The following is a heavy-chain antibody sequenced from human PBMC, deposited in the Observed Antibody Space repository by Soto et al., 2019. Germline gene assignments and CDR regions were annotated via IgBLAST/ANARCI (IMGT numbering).Heavy chain of an antibody. CDR3: AKDSGLRFLEWLLGGNAFDI. CDR2: ISWNSGSI. D-gene: IGHD3-3*01. J-gene: IGHJ3*02. Sequence: EVQLVESGGGLVQPGRSLRLSCAASGFTVDDYAMHRVRQAPGKGLEWVSGISWNSGSIGYADSVKGRFTISRDNAKNSLYLQMNSLRAEDTALYYCAKDSGLRFLEWLLGGNAFDIWGQGTMVTVSS. CDR1: GFTVDDYA. V-gene: IGHV3-9*01.